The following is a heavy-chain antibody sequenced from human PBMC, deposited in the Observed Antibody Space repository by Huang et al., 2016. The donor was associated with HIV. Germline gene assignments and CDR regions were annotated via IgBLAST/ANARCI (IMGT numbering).Heavy chain of an antibody. CDR2: IGGGGSII. CDR3: ARESYDFWNGYFSEFYYYYYMDV. CDR1: GFTFSDYY. D-gene: IGHD3-3*01. Sequence: QVQLVESGGGLVKTGGSLRLSCEASGFTFSDYYMSWIRQAPGKGLEWVSCIGGGGSIIYYADSVKGRFTISRDNAENSLYLQISSLRVEDTAVYYCARESYDFWNGYFSEFYYYYYMDVWGKGTTVTVAS. V-gene: IGHV3-11*04. J-gene: IGHJ6*03.